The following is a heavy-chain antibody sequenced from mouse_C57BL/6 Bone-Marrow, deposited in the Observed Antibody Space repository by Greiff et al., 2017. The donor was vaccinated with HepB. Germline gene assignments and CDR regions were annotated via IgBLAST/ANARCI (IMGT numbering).Heavy chain of an antibody. J-gene: IGHJ3*01. CDR1: GYAFSSSW. CDR3: VVYYDYVLFAY. CDR2: IYPGDGDT. Sequence: VKLVESGPELVKPGASVKISCKASGYAFSSSWMNWVKQRPGKGLEWIGRIYPGDGDTNYNGKFKGKATLTADKSSSTAYMQLSSLTSEDSAVYFCVVYYDYVLFAYWGQGTLVTVSA. D-gene: IGHD2-4*01. V-gene: IGHV1-82*01.